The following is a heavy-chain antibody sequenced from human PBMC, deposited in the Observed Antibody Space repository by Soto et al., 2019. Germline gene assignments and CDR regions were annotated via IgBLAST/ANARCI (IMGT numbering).Heavy chain of an antibody. V-gene: IGHV4-34*01. CDR1: GGSLSGYY. Sequence: PSETLSLTCAVYGGSLSGYYWSWIRQPPGKGLEWIGYIYYSGTTYYNPSLKSRVTMSVDTSKNQFSLKLTSVTAVDTAVYYCARREIRGPIDYWGQGTLVTVSS. CDR3: ARREIRGPIDY. CDR2: IYYSGTT. J-gene: IGHJ4*02. D-gene: IGHD1-26*01.